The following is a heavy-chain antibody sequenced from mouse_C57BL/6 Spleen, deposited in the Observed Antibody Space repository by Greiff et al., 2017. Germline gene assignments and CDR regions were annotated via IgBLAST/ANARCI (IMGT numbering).Heavy chain of an antibody. J-gene: IGHJ3*01. CDR1: GYTFTSYW. CDR2: IDPSDSYT. Sequence: VQLQQPGAELVKPGASVKLSCKASGYTFTSYWMQWVKQRPGQGLEWIGEIDPSDSYTNYNQKFKGKATLTVDTSSSTAYMQLSSLTSEDSAVYYCARSTMVTKFFAYWGQGTLVTVSA. CDR3: ARSTMVTKFFAY. D-gene: IGHD2-2*01. V-gene: IGHV1-50*01.